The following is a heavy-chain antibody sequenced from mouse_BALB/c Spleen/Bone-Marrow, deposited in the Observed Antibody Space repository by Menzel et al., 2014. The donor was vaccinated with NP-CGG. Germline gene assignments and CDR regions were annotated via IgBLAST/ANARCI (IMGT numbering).Heavy chain of an antibody. D-gene: IGHD1-2*01. J-gene: IGHJ3*01. Sequence: VQLRQSGPELVKPGASVKISCKASGYTFTDYNMHWVKQSHGKSLEWIGYIYPYNGGTGYNQKFKSKATLTVDNSSSAAYMELRSLTSEDSAVSFCARRFITTAAWFAYWGQGTLVTVSA. CDR3: ARRFITTAAWFAY. V-gene: IGHV1S29*02. CDR1: GYTFTDYN. CDR2: IYPYNGGT.